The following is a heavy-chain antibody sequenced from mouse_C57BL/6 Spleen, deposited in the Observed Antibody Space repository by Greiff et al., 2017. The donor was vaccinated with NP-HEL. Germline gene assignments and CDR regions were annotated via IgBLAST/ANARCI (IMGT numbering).Heavy chain of an antibody. CDR3: ARRGTGWYFDV. CDR2: IYPSDSET. D-gene: IGHD3-3*01. J-gene: IGHJ1*03. V-gene: IGHV1-61*01. Sequence: QVQLQQPGAELVRPGSSVKLSCKASGYTFTSYWMDWVKQRPGQGLEWIGNIYPSDSETHYNQKFKDKATLTVDKSSSTAYMQLSSLTSEDSAVYYGARRGTGWYFDVWGTGTTVTVSS. CDR1: GYTFTSYW.